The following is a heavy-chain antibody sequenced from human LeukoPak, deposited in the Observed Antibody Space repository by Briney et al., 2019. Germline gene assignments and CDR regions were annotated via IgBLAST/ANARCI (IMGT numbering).Heavy chain of an antibody. CDR3: VKGASDGCYAPSHI. J-gene: IGHJ3*02. D-gene: IGHD2-15*01. V-gene: IGHV3-23*01. CDR2: MSDSGGIT. CDR1: GFTFSRYA. Sequence: GGSLRLSCAASGFTFSRYAMSWVRRAPGKGLEWVSVMSDSGGITYYADSVKGRFTTSRDNSKNTLYLQMNSLRAEDTAVYYCVKGASDGCYAPSHIWGQGTTVTVSS.